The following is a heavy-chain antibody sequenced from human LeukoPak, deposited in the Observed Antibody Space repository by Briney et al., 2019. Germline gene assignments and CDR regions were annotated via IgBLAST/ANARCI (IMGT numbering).Heavy chain of an antibody. D-gene: IGHD3-10*01. CDR2: ISSSSSHI. Sequence: PGGSLRLSCAASGFTFSSFSMNWVRQAPGKGLEWVSSISSSSSHIYYADSVKGRFTISRDNARKSLFLQMNSLRAEDTAVYYCAKDRSRIRFGESPANWFDPWGQGTLVTVSS. J-gene: IGHJ5*02. CDR3: AKDRSRIRFGESPANWFDP. V-gene: IGHV3-21*04. CDR1: GFTFSSFS.